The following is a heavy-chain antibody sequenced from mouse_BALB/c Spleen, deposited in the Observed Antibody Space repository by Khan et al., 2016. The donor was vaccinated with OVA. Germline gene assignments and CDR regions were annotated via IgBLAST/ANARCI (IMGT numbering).Heavy chain of an antibody. CDR2: IWGDGST. Sequence: QVQLKESGPGLVAPSQSLTITCTVSGFSLTGYGVSWVRQPPRKGLEWLGMIWGDGSTDYNSALKSRLSISKDNSKSQAFLKMNSLQTDDTAKYYGARAYYGNYREAMDYWGQGTSVTVSS. CDR1: GFSLTGYG. CDR3: ARAYYGNYREAMDY. V-gene: IGHV2-6-7*01. J-gene: IGHJ4*01. D-gene: IGHD2-10*01.